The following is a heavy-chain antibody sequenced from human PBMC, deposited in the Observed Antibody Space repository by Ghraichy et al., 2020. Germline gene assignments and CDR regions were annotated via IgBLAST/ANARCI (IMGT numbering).Heavy chain of an antibody. Sequence: SETLSLTCTVSGGSISSGGYYWSWIRQHPGKGLEWIGYIYYSGSTYYNPSLKSRVTISVDTSKNQFSLKLSSVTAADTAVYYRARVVVCSSTSCYYYYGMDVWGQGTTVTVSS. V-gene: IGHV4-31*03. J-gene: IGHJ6*02. D-gene: IGHD2-2*01. CDR2: IYYSGST. CDR3: ARVVVCSSTSCYYYYGMDV. CDR1: GGSISSGGYY.